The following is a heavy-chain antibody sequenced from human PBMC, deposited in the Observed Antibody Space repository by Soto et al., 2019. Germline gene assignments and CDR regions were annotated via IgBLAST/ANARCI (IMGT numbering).Heavy chain of an antibody. D-gene: IGHD2-15*01. J-gene: IGHJ5*02. V-gene: IGHV1-18*01. CDR3: ARKIVVVVAATPRNWFDP. Sequence: ASVKVSCKASGYTFTSYGISWVRQAPGQGLEWMGWISAYNGNTNYAQKLQGRVTMTTDTSTSTAYMELRSLRSDDTAVYYCARKIVVVVAATPRNWFDPWGQGTLVTVSS. CDR1: GYTFTSYG. CDR2: ISAYNGNT.